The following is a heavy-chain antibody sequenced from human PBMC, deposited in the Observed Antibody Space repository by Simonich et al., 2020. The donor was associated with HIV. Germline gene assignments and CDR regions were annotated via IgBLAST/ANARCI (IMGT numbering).Heavy chain of an antibody. CDR2: IRVNSGSI. D-gene: IGHD3-3*01. CDR1: GFSFYDYA. V-gene: IGHV3-9*01. J-gene: IGHJ1*01. CDR3: ARGKPIQH. Sequence: EVQLVESGGGLVQPGGSLRLSCAASGFSFYDYAMHWVRQTPGRGLGWVSGIRVNSGSIGYADSVKGRFTISRVNAKNALYLQINILRAEDTAVYYCARGKPIQHWGQGTLVTVSS.